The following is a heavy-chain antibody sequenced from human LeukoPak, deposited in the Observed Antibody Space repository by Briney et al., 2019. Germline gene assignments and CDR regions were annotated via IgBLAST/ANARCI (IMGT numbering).Heavy chain of an antibody. Sequence: GESLKISCKGSGYSFTSYWIGWVRQLPGKGLEWMGIIYPGDSDTRYSPSFQGQVTISDDKSISTAYLQWSSLKASDTAMYYCARHGYSSSSAGYFDYWGQGTLVTVSS. CDR1: GYSFTSYW. J-gene: IGHJ4*02. V-gene: IGHV5-51*01. CDR3: ARHGYSSSSAGYFDY. D-gene: IGHD6-6*01. CDR2: IYPGDSDT.